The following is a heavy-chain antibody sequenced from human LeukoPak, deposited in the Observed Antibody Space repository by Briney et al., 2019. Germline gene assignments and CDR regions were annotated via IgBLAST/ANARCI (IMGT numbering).Heavy chain of an antibody. Sequence: GASVKVSCKASGYTFTSYGISWVRQAPGQGLEWMGWISAYNGNTNYAQKLQGRVTMTTDTSTSTAYMELRSLRSDDTAVYYCASPGVVRGVISAFDIWGQGTMVTVSS. CDR3: ASPGVVRGVISAFDI. CDR2: ISAYNGNT. D-gene: IGHD3-10*01. CDR1: GYTFTSYG. J-gene: IGHJ3*02. V-gene: IGHV1-18*01.